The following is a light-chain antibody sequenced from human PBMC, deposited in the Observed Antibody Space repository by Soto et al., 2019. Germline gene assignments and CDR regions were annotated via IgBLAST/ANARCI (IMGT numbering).Light chain of an antibody. CDR2: ETT. CDR3: LLSVPGARRI. Sequence: QTVVTQEPSLTVSPGGTVTLTCGSSTGDVTSGRSPYWFQKKPGQAPRTLIYETTKKHSWTPARFSGSLLGGQAALTLSGAQPEDEADYFCLLSVPGARRIFGGGTQLTVL. V-gene: IGLV7-46*01. CDR1: TGDVTSGRS. J-gene: IGLJ2*01.